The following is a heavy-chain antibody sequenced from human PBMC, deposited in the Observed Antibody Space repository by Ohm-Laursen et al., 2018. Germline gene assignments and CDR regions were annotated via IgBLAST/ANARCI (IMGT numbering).Heavy chain of an antibody. V-gene: IGHV3-66*01. J-gene: IGHJ4*02. CDR1: GITVSGNY. Sequence: GSLRLSCSASGITVSGNYMNWVRQAPGKGLEWVSVIYSGGSTYYADSVKGRFTISRDNSKNTLFLQMNSLRAEDTAVYYCATEFRDYFGSGSPYHWGQGTLVTVSS. CDR3: ATEFRDYFGSGSPYH. CDR2: IYSGGST. D-gene: IGHD3-10*01.